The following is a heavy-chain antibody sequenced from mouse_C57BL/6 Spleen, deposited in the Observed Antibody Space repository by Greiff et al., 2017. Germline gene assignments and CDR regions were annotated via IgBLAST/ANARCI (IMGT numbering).Heavy chain of an antibody. CDR2: IWGVGST. CDR1: GFSLTSYG. V-gene: IGHV2-6*01. J-gene: IGHJ3*01. Sequence: QVQLQQSGPGLVAPSQSLSITCTVSGFSLTSYGVDWVRQSPGKGLEWLGVIWGVGSTNYNSALKSRLSISKDNSKSQVFLKMNSLQTDDTAMYYCASGGLGGVFAYWGQGTLVTVSA. D-gene: IGHD2-4*01. CDR3: ASGGLGGVFAY.